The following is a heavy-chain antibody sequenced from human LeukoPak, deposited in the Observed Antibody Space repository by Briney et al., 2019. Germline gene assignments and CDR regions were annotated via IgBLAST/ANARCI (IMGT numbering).Heavy chain of an antibody. CDR1: GSTFNGHW. J-gene: IGHJ4*02. CDR3: VREARESGGFDY. D-gene: IGHD2-15*01. Sequence: PGGSLRLSCVGSGSTFNGHWLTWVRQAPGRGLEWVANIKQDGSEKYYVDSVKGRFTISRDNAKNSLYLQMNSLRAEDTAVYYCVREARESGGFDYWGQGTLVTVSS. V-gene: IGHV3-7*01. CDR2: IKQDGSEK.